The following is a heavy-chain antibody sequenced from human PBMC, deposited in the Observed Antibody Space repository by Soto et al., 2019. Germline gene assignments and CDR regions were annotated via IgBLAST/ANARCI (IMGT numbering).Heavy chain of an antibody. J-gene: IGHJ4*01. CDR2: INHLETT. D-gene: IGHD1-26*01. Sequence: QLQLHESGSGLVKPSQTLSLTCTVSGASITYGGYSWSWIRQTPGKGLEWIGYINHLETTFYNPSFESRLSLSIDRAKTQFSLNLNSMSAADRAVYFCARGGGSDSFDYWGHGILVTVSA. CDR1: GASITYGGYS. CDR3: ARGGGSDSFDY. V-gene: IGHV4-30-2*01.